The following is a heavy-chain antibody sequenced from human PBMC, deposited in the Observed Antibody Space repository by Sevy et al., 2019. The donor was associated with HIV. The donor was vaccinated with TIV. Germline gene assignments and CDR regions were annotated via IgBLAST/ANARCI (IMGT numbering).Heavy chain of an antibody. CDR1: GFTFSNYG. CDR3: AKRPSLFYLLDY. CDR2: ISYDGSKK. V-gene: IGHV3-30*18. J-gene: IGHJ4*02. D-gene: IGHD3-3*01. Sequence: GGSLRLSCAASGFTFSNYGMHWVRQAPGKGLEWVAVISYDGSKKYYADSVKGRFTISRDNSKNTLYLQMNSLGTEDTAVYYCAKRPSLFYLLDYWGQGTPVTVSS.